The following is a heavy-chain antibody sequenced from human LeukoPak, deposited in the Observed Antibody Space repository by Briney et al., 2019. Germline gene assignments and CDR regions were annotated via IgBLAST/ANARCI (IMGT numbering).Heavy chain of an antibody. CDR2: INPNSGDT. D-gene: IGHD1-26*01. CDR3: ARRGEVRELRH. Sequence: ASVKVSCKACGYTFTGDYMHWVRQAPGQGFEWMGWINPNSGDTNSAQKFRGRVTMTRDTSISTVYMELSSLRSDDTAVYYCARRGEVRELRHWGQGSLVTVSS. J-gene: IGHJ4*02. CDR1: GYTFTGDY. V-gene: IGHV1-2*02.